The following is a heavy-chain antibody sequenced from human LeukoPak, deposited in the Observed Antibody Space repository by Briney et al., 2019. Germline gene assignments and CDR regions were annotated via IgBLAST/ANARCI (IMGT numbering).Heavy chain of an antibody. CDR1: GGSISSGGYY. V-gene: IGHV4-31*03. CDR2: IYYSGST. D-gene: IGHD2-2*01. Sequence: SETLSLTCTVSGGSISSGGYYWSWIRQHPGKGLEWIGYIYYSGSTYHNPSLKSRVTISVDTSKNQFSLKLSSVTAADTAVYYCASWRRPIVVVPAAIKAFDPWGQGTLVTVSS. J-gene: IGHJ5*02. CDR3: ASWRRPIVVVPAAIKAFDP.